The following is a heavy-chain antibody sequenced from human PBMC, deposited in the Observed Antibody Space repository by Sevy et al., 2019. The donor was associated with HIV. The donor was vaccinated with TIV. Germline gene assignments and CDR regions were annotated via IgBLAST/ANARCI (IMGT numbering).Heavy chain of an antibody. Sequence: SETLSLTCAVSGYSITSGYYWGWIRQAPGQGLQWIASIYQSGSTLYNPSLKNRVTMSVDTSKNQFSLRLSSVTAADTAVYYCSRHSHDSGAFYLPFNSWGQGTLVTVSS. CDR3: SRHSHDSGAFYLPFNS. J-gene: IGHJ4*02. CDR2: IYQSGST. CDR1: GYSITSGYY. V-gene: IGHV4-38-2*01. D-gene: IGHD3-10*01.